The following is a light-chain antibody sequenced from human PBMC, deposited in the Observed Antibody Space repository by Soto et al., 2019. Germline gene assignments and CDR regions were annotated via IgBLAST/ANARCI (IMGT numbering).Light chain of an antibody. J-gene: IGKJ1*01. CDR3: LLDYAYFWA. Sequence: DIQMTQSPSSLSASVGDRVTITCRASQIISTSLHWYQQKPGKAPKLLIYAASSLQPGVPSRFSGSGSGTDFTLTISSLQPEDFGTYYCLLDYAYFWAFGQGTKVDIK. CDR2: AAS. CDR1: QIISTS. V-gene: IGKV1-39*01.